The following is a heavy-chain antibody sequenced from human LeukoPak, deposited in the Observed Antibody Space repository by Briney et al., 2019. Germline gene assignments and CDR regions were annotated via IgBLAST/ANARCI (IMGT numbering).Heavy chain of an antibody. CDR3: AKDMTSGDGYKNFDY. V-gene: IGHV3-23*01. J-gene: IGHJ4*02. Sequence: GGSLRLSCAASGFTFSSYAMNWVRQAPGKGLEWVSAVSAGDDTTYYADSVKGRFTISRANSKNTLYLQMNSLRAEHTAVYYCAKDMTSGDGYKNFDYWGQGTLVTVSS. D-gene: IGHD5-24*01. CDR2: VSAGDDTT. CDR1: GFTFSSYA.